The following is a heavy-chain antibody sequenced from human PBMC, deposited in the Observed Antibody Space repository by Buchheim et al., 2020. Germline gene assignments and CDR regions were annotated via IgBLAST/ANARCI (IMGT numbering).Heavy chain of an antibody. J-gene: IGHJ4*02. D-gene: IGHD3-22*01. Sequence: QLQLQESGPGLVKPSETLSLTCTVSGGSISSSSYYWGWIRQPPGKGLEWIGSIYYSGSTYYNPSLKSRVTISVDTSKNQFPLKLSSVTAADTAVYYCARRGYYYDSSGYSPFDYWGQGTL. CDR2: IYYSGST. CDR1: GGSISSSSYY. V-gene: IGHV4-39*01. CDR3: ARRGYYYDSSGYSPFDY.